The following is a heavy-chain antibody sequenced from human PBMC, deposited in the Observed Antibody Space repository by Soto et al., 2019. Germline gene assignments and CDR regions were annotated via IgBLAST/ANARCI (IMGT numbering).Heavy chain of an antibody. CDR3: ARWGVTGNYYFDY. CDR1: GDSVSSNSVA. D-gene: IGHD2-21*02. Sequence: QVQLQQSGPGLVKPSQTLSLTCAISGDSVSSNSVAWNWVRQSPSRGLEWLGRTYYRSKWYYAYTVPVKSQKTTNSATSKNQSPLQLSSVTPEDTAVYYCARWGVTGNYYFDYWGQGTLVTVSS. CDR2: TYYRSKWYY. V-gene: IGHV6-1*01. J-gene: IGHJ4*02.